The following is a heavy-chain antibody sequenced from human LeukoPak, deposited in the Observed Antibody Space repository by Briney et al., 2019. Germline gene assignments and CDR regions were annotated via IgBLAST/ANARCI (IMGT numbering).Heavy chain of an antibody. Sequence: GGSLRLSCAASGFTFSSYAMHWVRQAPGKGLEWVAVISYDGSNKYYADSVKGRFTISRDNSKNTLYLQMNSLRAEDTAVYYCAKERGYFDYWGQGTLVTVSS. CDR2: ISYDGSNK. CDR1: GFTFSSYA. V-gene: IGHV3-30-3*01. J-gene: IGHJ4*02. CDR3: AKERGYFDY.